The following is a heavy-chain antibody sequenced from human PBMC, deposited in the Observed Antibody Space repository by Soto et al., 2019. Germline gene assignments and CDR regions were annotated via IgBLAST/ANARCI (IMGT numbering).Heavy chain of an antibody. D-gene: IGHD1-26*01. V-gene: IGHV3-23*01. CDR1: GFSFSSYA. Sequence: EVQLLQSGGGLVQPGGSLRLSCAASGFSFSSYAMSWVRQAPGKGLEWVSAFSSSAGSTYYADYVKGRFTISRDTSKSTLSLQMNSLRADDTAVYYCAKGRESRTSAQYSFDYWGQGTLVTVSS. J-gene: IGHJ4*02. CDR3: AKGRESRTSAQYSFDY. CDR2: FSSSAGST.